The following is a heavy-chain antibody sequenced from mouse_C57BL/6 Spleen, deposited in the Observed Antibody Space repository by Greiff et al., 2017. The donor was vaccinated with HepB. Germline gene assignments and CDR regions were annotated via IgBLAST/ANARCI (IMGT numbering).Heavy chain of an antibody. CDR3: ARDAVYVYYYGSSYFDY. J-gene: IGHJ2*01. CDR2: ISYDGSN. CDR1: GYSITSGYY. D-gene: IGHD1-1*01. V-gene: IGHV3-6*01. Sequence: EVKLQESGPGLVKPSQSLSLTCSVTGYSITSGYYWNWIRQFPGNKLEWMGYISYDGSNNYNPSLKNRISITRDTSKNQFFLKLNSVTTEDTATYYCARDAVYVYYYGSSYFDYWGQGTTLTVSS.